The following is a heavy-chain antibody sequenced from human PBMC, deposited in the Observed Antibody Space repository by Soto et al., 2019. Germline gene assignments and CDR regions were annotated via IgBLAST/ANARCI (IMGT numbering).Heavy chain of an antibody. D-gene: IGHD4-17*01. V-gene: IGHV4-39*01. CDR3: ARHRWTTVVKDAFDI. Sequence: SETLSLTCTVSGGSISSSSYYWGWIRQPPGKGLEWIGSIYYSGSTYYNPSLKSRVTISVDTSKNQFSLKLSSVTAAETAVYYCARHRWTTVVKDAFDIWGQGTMVTVSS. CDR2: IYYSGST. J-gene: IGHJ3*02. CDR1: GGSISSSSYY.